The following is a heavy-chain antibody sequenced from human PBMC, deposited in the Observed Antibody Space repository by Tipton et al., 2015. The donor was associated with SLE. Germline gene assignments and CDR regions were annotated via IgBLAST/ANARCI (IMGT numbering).Heavy chain of an antibody. CDR3: FVYYDSSGYYYGFDY. J-gene: IGHJ4*02. CDR1: GFIFSNYW. CDR2: IQSDGSIT. V-gene: IGHV3-74*01. Sequence: SLRLSCEASGFIFSNYWMHWVRQAPGKGLVWVSRIQSDGSITTYADSVKGRFTISRDNSKNTLYLQMSSLRAEDTAVYYCFVYYDSSGYYYGFDYWGPGTLVTVSS. D-gene: IGHD3-22*01.